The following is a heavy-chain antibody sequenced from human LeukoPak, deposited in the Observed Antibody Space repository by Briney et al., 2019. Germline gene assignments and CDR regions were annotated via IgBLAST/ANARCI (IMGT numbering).Heavy chain of an antibody. V-gene: IGHV3-53*01. D-gene: IGHD3-22*01. CDR2: IYSGGST. CDR3: ARVGYYYDSSGYRHDAFDI. J-gene: IGHJ3*02. CDR1: GFTVSSNY. Sequence: GGSLRLSCAASGFTVSSNYMSWVRQAPGKGLEWVSVIYSGGSTYYADSVEGRFTISRDNSKNTLYLQMNSLRAEDTAVYYCARVGYYYDSSGYRHDAFDIWGQGTMVTVSS.